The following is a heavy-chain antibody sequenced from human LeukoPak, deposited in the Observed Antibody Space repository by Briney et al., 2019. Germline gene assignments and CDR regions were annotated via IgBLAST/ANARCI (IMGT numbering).Heavy chain of an antibody. J-gene: IGHJ4*02. CDR3: ARDQSDYYGSGSYSEGSY. CDR2: ISSSSGTI. V-gene: IGHV3-48*02. Sequence: PGGSLRLSCAASGFTFSTYSMKWVRQAPGKGLEWVSYISSSSGTIYYADSVKGRFTISRDNAKNSLYLQMNGLRDEDTAVYHCARDQSDYYGSGSYSEGSYWGQGTLVTVSS. CDR1: GFTFSTYS. D-gene: IGHD3-10*01.